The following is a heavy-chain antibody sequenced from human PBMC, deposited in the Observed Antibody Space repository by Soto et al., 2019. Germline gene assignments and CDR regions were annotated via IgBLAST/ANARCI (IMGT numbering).Heavy chain of an antibody. CDR1: GFTFSSYA. D-gene: IGHD3-3*01. Sequence: SLRLSCAASGFTFSSYAMHWVRQAPGKGLEWVAVISYDGSNKYYADSVKGRFTISRDNSKNTLYLQMNSLRAEDTAVYYCARDALVTIFGVVRGYYYYGMDVWGQGTTVTVSS. J-gene: IGHJ6*02. CDR3: ARDALVTIFGVVRGYYYYGMDV. V-gene: IGHV3-30-3*01. CDR2: ISYDGSNK.